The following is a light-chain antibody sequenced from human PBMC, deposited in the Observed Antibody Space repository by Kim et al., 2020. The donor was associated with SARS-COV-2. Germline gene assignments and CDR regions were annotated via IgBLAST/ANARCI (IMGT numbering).Light chain of an antibody. V-gene: IGKV3-15*01. J-gene: IGKJ4*01. CDR2: DSS. Sequence: SPGERATLSCRASQSVGINLAWYQQKPGQAPRLLIYDSSTRATDIPARFSGSGSGTEFTLTISSLQSEDFAVYHCQQYNRWFALSFGGGTKVDIK. CDR1: QSVGIN. CDR3: QQYNRWFALS.